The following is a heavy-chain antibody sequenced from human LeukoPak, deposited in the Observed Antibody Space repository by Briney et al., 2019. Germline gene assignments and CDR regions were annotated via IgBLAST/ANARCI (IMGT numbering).Heavy chain of an antibody. CDR2: INPNSGGT. CDR1: GYTFTGYY. CDR3: ANPGAAAGLYGMDV. V-gene: IGHV1-2*02. Sequence: ASVKVSCKASGYTFTGYYMHWVRQAPGQGLEWMGWINPNSGGTNYAQKFQGRVTMTRDTSTSTVYMELSSLRSEDTAVYYCANPGAAAGLYGMDVWGQGTTVTVSS. D-gene: IGHD6-13*01. J-gene: IGHJ6*02.